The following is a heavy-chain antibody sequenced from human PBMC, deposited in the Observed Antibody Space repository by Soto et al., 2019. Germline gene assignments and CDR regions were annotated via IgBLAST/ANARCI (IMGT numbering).Heavy chain of an antibody. J-gene: IGHJ4*01. V-gene: IGHV4-30-4*01. CDR1: GDSISSADYF. CDR2: IFHSGTT. CDR3: AREPYHPKARNDF. Sequence: PSETLSLTCSVSGDSISSADYFWTWIRQSPGKGLEWMGYIFHSGTTYYNPSLKGRLLISIENSKNQFSLRLTSVSAAYSAVYFCAREPYHPKARNDFWGPGTLVTVSS.